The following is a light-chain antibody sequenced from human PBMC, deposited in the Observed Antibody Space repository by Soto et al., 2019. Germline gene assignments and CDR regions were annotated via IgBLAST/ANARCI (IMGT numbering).Light chain of an antibody. Sequence: EVVLTQSPGTLALSRGERATLSCMASQSVSSSYLAWYQHRPGQAPRLLIFGASSRATGIPDRFSGTGSGTDFTLTISRLEPEDFAVYYCQQYGNSPWTFGQGTKVDIK. CDR1: QSVSSSY. V-gene: IGKV3-20*01. CDR3: QQYGNSPWT. J-gene: IGKJ1*01. CDR2: GAS.